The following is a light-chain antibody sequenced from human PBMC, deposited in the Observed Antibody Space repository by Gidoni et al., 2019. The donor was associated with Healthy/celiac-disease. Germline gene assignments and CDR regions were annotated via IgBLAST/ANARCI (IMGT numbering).Light chain of an antibody. Sequence: QSALTQPASVSGSPGQSITLSCTRTSSDVGGYNYVSWYQQPPGKAPKLMIYEVSNRPSGVANRFSGSKAGNTASLTISALQAEDEADYYCSSYTSGSTLVFGGGTKLTVL. CDR2: EVS. CDR1: SSDVGGYNY. J-gene: IGLJ3*02. V-gene: IGLV2-14*01. CDR3: SSYTSGSTLV.